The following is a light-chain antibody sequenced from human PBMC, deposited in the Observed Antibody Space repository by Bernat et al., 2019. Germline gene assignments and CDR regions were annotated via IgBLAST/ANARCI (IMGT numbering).Light chain of an antibody. CDR3: QQRSDWPPGPT. CDR1: QSVSSY. CDR2: EAR. Sequence: VLTQSPATLSLSPGERATLSCRASQSVSSYLAWYQQRPGQAPRLLIYEARNRATGIPARFSGSGSGTDFTLTISSLEPEDFAVYYCQQRSDWPPGPTFGGGTKVVI. V-gene: IGKV3-11*01. J-gene: IGKJ4*01.